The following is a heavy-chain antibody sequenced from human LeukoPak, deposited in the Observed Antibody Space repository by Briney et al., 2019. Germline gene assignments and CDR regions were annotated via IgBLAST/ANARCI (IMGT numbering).Heavy chain of an antibody. D-gene: IGHD5-12*01. V-gene: IGHV3-30-3*01. CDR3: ERGYDLDY. Sequence: GGSLRLSCAASGFTFSSYAMHWVRQAPGKGLEWVAVISYDGSNKYYADSVKGRFTISRDNSKNTLYLQMNSLRAEDTAVYYCERGYDLDYWGQGTLVTVSS. CDR2: ISYDGSNK. J-gene: IGHJ4*02. CDR1: GFTFSSYA.